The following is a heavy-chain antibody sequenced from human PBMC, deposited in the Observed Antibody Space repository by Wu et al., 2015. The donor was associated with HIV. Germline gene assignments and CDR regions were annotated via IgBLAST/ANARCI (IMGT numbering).Heavy chain of an antibody. V-gene: IGHV1-2*02. D-gene: IGHD4-17*01. Sequence: VQLVQLGREVKKDLGPSVKVSCKASGYRFIDYYIHWVRQAPGQGLDYMGWINPKSGDTNYVTKFQGRVTMTRDTSISTGYMEMTGLISDDTAVYYCAKTGGKYADYLDIDYWGQGTLVTVSS. J-gene: IGHJ4*02. CDR3: AKTGGKYADYLDIDY. CDR2: INPKSGDT. CDR1: GYRFIDYY.